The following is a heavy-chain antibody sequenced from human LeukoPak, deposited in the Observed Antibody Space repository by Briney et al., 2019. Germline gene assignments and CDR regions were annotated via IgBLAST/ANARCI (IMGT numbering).Heavy chain of an antibody. V-gene: IGHV3-23*01. CDR3: AIVGQQWLVPRPFDY. CDR1: GFTFSSYA. J-gene: IGHJ4*02. CDR2: VSGSGGST. D-gene: IGHD6-19*01. Sequence: GGSLRLSCAASGFTFSSYAISWVRQAPWKGLEWVSAVSGSGGSTYYVDSVKGRFTISRDNSKNTLYLQMNSLRAEDTAVFYCAIVGQQWLVPRPFDYWGQGTLVTVSS.